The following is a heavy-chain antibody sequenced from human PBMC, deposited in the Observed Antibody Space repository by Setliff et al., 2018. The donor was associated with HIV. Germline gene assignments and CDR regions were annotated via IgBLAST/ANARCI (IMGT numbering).Heavy chain of an antibody. Sequence: SETLSLTCSVYGGSLSDYYWNWIRQPPGKGLEWIAEINHSGSTNYNPSLKSRATISVDTSQNQLSLKLSSVTAADTAMYYCARYDGYKVSFDNWGPGTLVTVPQ. J-gene: IGHJ4*02. CDR2: INHSGST. D-gene: IGHD5-18*01. CDR1: GGSLSDYY. V-gene: IGHV4-34*01. CDR3: ARYDGYKVSFDN.